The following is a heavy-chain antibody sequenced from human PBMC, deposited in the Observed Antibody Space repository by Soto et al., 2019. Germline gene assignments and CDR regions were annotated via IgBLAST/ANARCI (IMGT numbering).Heavy chain of an antibody. Sequence: EVQLLESGGGLVQPGGSLRLSCAASGFTFSSYAMSWVRQAPGKGLEWVSAISGSGGSTYYADSVKGQFTISRDNSKNTLDLQMNSLRAEDTAVYYCAKAPYYYGSGSYWFVDYWGQGTLVTVSS. CDR3: AKAPYYYGSGSYWFVDY. V-gene: IGHV3-23*01. CDR2: ISGSGGST. J-gene: IGHJ4*02. CDR1: GFTFSSYA. D-gene: IGHD3-10*01.